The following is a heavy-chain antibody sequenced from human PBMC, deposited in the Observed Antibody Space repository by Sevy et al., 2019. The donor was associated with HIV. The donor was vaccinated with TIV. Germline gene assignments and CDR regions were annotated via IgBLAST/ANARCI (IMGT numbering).Heavy chain of an antibody. CDR1: GFTFNNYA. D-gene: IGHD1-26*01. Sequence: GGSLRLSCAASGFTFNNYAMSWVRQAPGKGLEWASVISYSGSSTYYADSVKGQFTISRDNSKNTLYLQMNSLRAEDTAVYYCAKDRVSGSYYAGDFDYWGQGTLVTVSS. J-gene: IGHJ4*02. CDR2: ISYSGSST. V-gene: IGHV3-23*01. CDR3: AKDRVSGSYYAGDFDY.